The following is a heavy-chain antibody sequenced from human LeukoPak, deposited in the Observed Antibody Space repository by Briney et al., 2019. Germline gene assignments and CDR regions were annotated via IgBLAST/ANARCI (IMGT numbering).Heavy chain of an antibody. CDR1: GASINSYY. D-gene: IGHD6-19*01. V-gene: IGHV4-59*01. CDR3: AKGGWYQDS. CDR2: ISYSGGT. Sequence: SETLSLTCTVSGASINSYYWGWIRQPPGKGLEWIGFISYSGGTNYNFSLKSRVTISADTSKNQFSLKLSSVTAADTAVYYCAKGGWYQDSWGQGTLVTVSS. J-gene: IGHJ4*02.